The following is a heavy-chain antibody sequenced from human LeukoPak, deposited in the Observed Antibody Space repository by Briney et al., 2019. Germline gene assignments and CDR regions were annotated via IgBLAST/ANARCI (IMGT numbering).Heavy chain of an antibody. CDR3: ARGLWFGELSYFDY. D-gene: IGHD3-10*01. Sequence: GGSLRLSCTASGFTFGDYVMSWIRQAPGKGLEWVSYISSSGSTIHYADSVKGRFTISRDNAKNSLYLQMNSLRAEDTAVYYCARGLWFGELSYFDYWGQGTLVTVSS. CDR2: ISSSGSTI. CDR1: GFTFGDYV. J-gene: IGHJ4*02. V-gene: IGHV3-11*04.